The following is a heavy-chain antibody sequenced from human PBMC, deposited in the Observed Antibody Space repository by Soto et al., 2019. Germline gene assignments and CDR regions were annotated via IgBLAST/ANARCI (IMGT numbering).Heavy chain of an antibody. CDR1: GFTFSTST. J-gene: IGHJ4*02. CDR3: ARVGSPGYCSGGYCPPPDY. V-gene: IGHV3-21*01. Sequence: PGGSLRLSCAASGFTFSTSTMNWVRQAPGQGLEWVSSISSSSTYTYYAASVKGQFTISRDNAKNSLYLQMNSLRAEDTAVYYCARVGSPGYCSGGYCPPPDYWGQGTLVTVSS. D-gene: IGHD2-15*01. CDR2: ISSSSTYT.